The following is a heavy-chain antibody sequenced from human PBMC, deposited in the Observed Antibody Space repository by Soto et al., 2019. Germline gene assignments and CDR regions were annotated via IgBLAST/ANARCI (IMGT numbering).Heavy chain of an antibody. CDR3: ASVGCSGGSCYSDWGAFDI. Sequence: GGSLRLSCAASGFTFSSYWMHWVRQAPGKGLVWVSRISSDGSFTNYADSVKGRFTISRDNAKNTMYLQMNSLRAEDTAVYYCASVGCSGGSCYSDWGAFDIWGQGTVVTVSS. CDR1: GFTFSSYW. CDR2: ISSDGSFT. J-gene: IGHJ3*02. D-gene: IGHD2-15*01. V-gene: IGHV3-74*01.